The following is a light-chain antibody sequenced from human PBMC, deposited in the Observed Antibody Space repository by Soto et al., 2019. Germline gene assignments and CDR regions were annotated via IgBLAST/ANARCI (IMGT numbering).Light chain of an antibody. CDR3: QQLHDYPIT. CDR1: QGIDSS. Sequence: ILLTQSPSSLSASVGDRVTITCRASQGIDSSFAWYQQKPGKAPKLLIYAASSLQSGVPARFSGSGSGTDFTLTFSSLQPEDFATYYCQQLHDYPITFGQGTRLEI. CDR2: AAS. V-gene: IGKV1-9*01. J-gene: IGKJ5*01.